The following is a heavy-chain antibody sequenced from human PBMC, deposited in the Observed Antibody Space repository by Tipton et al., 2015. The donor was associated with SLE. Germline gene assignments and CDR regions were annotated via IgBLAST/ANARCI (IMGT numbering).Heavy chain of an antibody. J-gene: IGHJ3*02. CDR3: AKSPRQWLGYDAFDI. Sequence: SLRLSCAASGFTFSSYSMNWVRQAPGKGLEWVSSISSSSSYIYYADSVKGRFTISRDNAKNSLYLQMNSLRAEDTAVYYCAKSPRQWLGYDAFDIWGQGTMVTVSS. D-gene: IGHD6-19*01. CDR2: ISSSSSYI. V-gene: IGHV3-21*04. CDR1: GFTFSSYS.